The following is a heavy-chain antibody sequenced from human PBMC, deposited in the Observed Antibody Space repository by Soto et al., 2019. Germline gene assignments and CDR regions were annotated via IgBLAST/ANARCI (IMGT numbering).Heavy chain of an antibody. CDR2: IIPIFGTA. Sequence: QVQLVQSGAEVKKPGSSVKVSCKASGGTFSSYAISWVRQAPGQGLEWMGGIIPIFGTANYAQKFQGRVTITADESTSTAYMALRSLRSEDTAVYYCARAQEIANWNYGSSSFDYWGQGTLVTVSS. CDR1: GGTFSSYA. J-gene: IGHJ4*02. V-gene: IGHV1-69*01. CDR3: ARAQEIANWNYGSSSFDY. D-gene: IGHD1-7*01.